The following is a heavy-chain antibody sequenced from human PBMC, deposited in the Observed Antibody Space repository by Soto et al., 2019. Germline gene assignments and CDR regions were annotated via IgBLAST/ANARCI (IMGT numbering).Heavy chain of an antibody. V-gene: IGHV3-73*01. CDR2: IRSKTNSYAT. CDR1: GFTFGGSA. D-gene: IGHD6-19*01. Sequence: GVLRLSCAASGFTFGGSAMHWVRQASGKGLEWVGHIRSKTNSYATAYAESVKGRFTISRDDSMNTAYLQMNSLKTEDTAVYSCTRQTDAVQWLVVPTDYNFDYWGQGTLVTVSS. J-gene: IGHJ4*02. CDR3: TRQTDAVQWLVVPTDYNFDY.